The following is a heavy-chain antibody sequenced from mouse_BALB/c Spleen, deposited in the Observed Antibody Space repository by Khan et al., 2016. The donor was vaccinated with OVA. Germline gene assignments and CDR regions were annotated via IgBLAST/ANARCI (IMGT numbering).Heavy chain of an antibody. V-gene: IGHV5-6*01. CDR2: VSTGGSYT. J-gene: IGHJ3*01. CDR3: ARITYYDSSEGFAY. D-gene: IGHD1-1*01. CDR1: GFTFSTYG. Sequence: EVQLVESGGDLVKPGGSLKLSCAASGFTFSTYGMSWVRQTPDKRLEWVATVSTGGSYTYYPDSVKGRFTISRDNAKNTLYMQMSSLKSEDTAMFYCARITYYDSSEGFAYWGQGTLVTVSA.